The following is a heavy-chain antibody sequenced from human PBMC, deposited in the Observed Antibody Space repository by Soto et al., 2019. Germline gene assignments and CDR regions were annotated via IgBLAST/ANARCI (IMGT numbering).Heavy chain of an antibody. D-gene: IGHD3-10*01. CDR1: GGSFSGYY. CDR2: INHSGST. V-gene: IGHV4-34*01. CDR3: ATMVRGAIGADYYYYGMDV. Sequence: SETLCLTCAVYGGSFSGYYWSWIRKPPGKGLEWIGEINHSGSTNYNPSLKSRVTISVDTSKNQFSLKLSSVTAADTAVYYCATMVRGAIGADYYYYGMDVWGQGTTVTVSS. J-gene: IGHJ6*02.